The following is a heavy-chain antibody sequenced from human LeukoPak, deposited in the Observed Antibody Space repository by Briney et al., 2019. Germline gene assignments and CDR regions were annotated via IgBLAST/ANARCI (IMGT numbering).Heavy chain of an antibody. CDR3: AKPGESGDYTHFDY. CDR2: ISAGGLST. CDR1: GFTFSSYA. J-gene: IGHJ4*02. D-gene: IGHD4-17*01. Sequence: GGSLRLSCAASGFTFSSYAMNWVRQAPGKGLEWVSAISAGGLSTYFADSVKGRFTISRDNSKNTLYLQMNTLRAEDTAVYYCAKPGESGDYTHFDYWGQGTLVTVSS. V-gene: IGHV3-23*01.